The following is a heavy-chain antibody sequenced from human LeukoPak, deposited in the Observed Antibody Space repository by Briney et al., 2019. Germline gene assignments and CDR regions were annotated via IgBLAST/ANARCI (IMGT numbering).Heavy chain of an antibody. D-gene: IGHD6-13*01. CDR3: AGHSLIVAAAAGSGGYFDY. CDR2: IYYSGPT. V-gene: IGHV4-59*01. J-gene: IGHJ4*02. CDR1: VGPLSRYH. Sequence: SETLSLPCTVSVGPLSRYHWSWTRQPPGKGLEGFGYIYYSGPTNYIPSLRSRVTISVDTSKNQVSLKLSSVTAADTAVYYCAGHSLIVAAAAGSGGYFDYWGQGTLVTVSS.